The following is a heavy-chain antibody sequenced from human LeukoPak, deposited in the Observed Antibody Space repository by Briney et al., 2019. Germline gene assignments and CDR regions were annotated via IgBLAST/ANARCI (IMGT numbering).Heavy chain of an antibody. J-gene: IGHJ4*02. CDR1: GESFRAYY. D-gene: IGHD2-2*01. CDR3: AGWHCNSISCERGFDY. V-gene: IGHV4-34*01. Sequence: SETLSLTCAVYGESFRAYYWSWIRQPPGKGLERIGEINHSGNASYNPSLKSRVTMSVDTSKSQFSLKLTSVTAADTAVYYCAGWHCNSISCERGFDYWGQGTLVTVSS. CDR2: INHSGNA.